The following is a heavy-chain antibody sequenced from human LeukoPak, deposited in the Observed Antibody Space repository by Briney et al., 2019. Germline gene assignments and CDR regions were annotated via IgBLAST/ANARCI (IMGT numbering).Heavy chain of an antibody. Sequence: GGTLRLSCAASGFTFSYYGMSWVRQAPGKGLQWVSVISGGGDITNYADSVKGRFTISRDNSKNTLYLQMNSLRAEYTAVYYCANLRESFWIPEFDYWGQGSLVTVSS. V-gene: IGHV3-23*01. J-gene: IGHJ4*02. CDR1: GFTFSYYG. D-gene: IGHD1-1*01. CDR3: ANLRESFWIPEFDY. CDR2: ISGGGDIT.